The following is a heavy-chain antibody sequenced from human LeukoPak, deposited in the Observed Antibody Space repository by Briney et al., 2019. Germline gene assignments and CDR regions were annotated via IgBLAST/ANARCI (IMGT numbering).Heavy chain of an antibody. J-gene: IGHJ4*02. V-gene: IGHV1-18*01. Sequence: ASVKVSCKASGYTFTSYGITWVRQDPGQGLEWMGWISAHDGTRNYALKHEDRVTMTTDTSTSTAYMELRGLRSDDTAVYYCARRSTLYSSGRFYFDYWGQGTLVTVSS. CDR3: ARRSTLYSSGRFYFDY. D-gene: IGHD6-19*01. CDR2: ISAHDGTR. CDR1: GYTFTSYG.